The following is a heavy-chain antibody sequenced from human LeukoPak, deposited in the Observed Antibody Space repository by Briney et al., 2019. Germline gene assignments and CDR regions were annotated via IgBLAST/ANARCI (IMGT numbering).Heavy chain of an antibody. V-gene: IGHV4-59*01. D-gene: IGHD1-26*01. CDR3: ARSRAFNSGAFDP. J-gene: IGHJ5*02. Sequence: SETLSLTCTVSGGSISSYYWSWIRQPPGKGLEWIGYIYSSGSTNYNPSLKSRVTISVDTSKNQFSLRLNSVTAADTAVYYCARSRAFNSGAFDPWGQGSLVTVSS. CDR2: IYSSGST. CDR1: GGSISSYY.